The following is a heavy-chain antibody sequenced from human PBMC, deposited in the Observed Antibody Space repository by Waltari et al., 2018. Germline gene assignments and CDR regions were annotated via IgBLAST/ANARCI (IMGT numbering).Heavy chain of an antibody. V-gene: IGHV3-53*01. CDR3: ARDPRWYESGD. D-gene: IGHD2-15*01. J-gene: IGHJ4*02. Sequence: EVPLVDSGGGLIQPGGSLNLSCVASAFSVSSNHMSWVRQAPGKGLEWVSIIYSYGRTKYAESVKGRFTISRDSSKNTVYLQMSSLRVEDTAIYYCARDPRWYESGDWGQGTLVTVSS. CDR2: IYSYGRT. CDR1: AFSVSSNH.